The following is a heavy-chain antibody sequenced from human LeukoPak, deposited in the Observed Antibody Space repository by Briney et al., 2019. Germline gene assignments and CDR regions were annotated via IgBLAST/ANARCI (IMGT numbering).Heavy chain of an antibody. Sequence: KPSEALSLTCAVYGGSFSGYYWSWIRQPPGKGLEWIGEINHSGSTNYNPSLKRRVTISVDTSKNQFSLKLSSVTAADTAVYYCATFTDSSGWYYFDYWGQGTLVTVSS. CDR3: ATFTDSSGWYYFDY. CDR2: INHSGST. D-gene: IGHD6-19*01. CDR1: GGSFSGYY. V-gene: IGHV4-34*01. J-gene: IGHJ4*02.